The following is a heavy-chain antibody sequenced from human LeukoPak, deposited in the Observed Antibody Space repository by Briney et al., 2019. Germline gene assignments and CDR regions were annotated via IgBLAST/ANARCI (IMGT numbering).Heavy chain of an antibody. CDR1: GFTFSSYW. J-gene: IGHJ4*02. CDR3: ARGLPTIQVFDS. V-gene: IGHV3-7*01. Sequence: GGSLRLSCVASGFTFSSYWMNWVRQAPGKGLEWVAHIKESGNEKYEVDSVKGRSTISRDNAKNSLFLQMNSLRAEDTAVYFCARGLPTIQVFDSWGQGTLVTVSS. D-gene: IGHD2-21*02. CDR2: IKESGNEK.